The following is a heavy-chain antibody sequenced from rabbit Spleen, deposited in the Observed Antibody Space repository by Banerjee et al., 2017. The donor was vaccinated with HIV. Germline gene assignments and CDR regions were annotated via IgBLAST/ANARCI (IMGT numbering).Heavy chain of an antibody. V-gene: IGHV1S40*01. CDR2: IYAGYIGIT. CDR1: GFSFSSAYY. CDR3: ARDAAGSEDFNW. Sequence: QSLEESGGDLVKPGASLKLTCTASGFSFSSAYYICWVRQAPGKGLDLIACIYAGYIGITWYASWAKGRFTNSKTSSTTVPLQRTSLTAAATASCSCARDAAGSEDFNWWGPGTLVTVS. J-gene: IGHJ4*01. D-gene: IGHD4-2*01.